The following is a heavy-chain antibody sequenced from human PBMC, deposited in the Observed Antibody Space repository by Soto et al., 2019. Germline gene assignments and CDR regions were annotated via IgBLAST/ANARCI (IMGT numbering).Heavy chain of an antibody. Sequence: GGSLRLSCAASGFTFNTYGMTWVRQAPGKGLEWVSTVSGSGGGTYYADSVKGRFTISRVNSKNTMYLQMSNLRAEDTAVYFCARIGPYCGGDCYPDFDFWGLGTPVTVSS. CDR3: ARIGPYCGGDCYPDFDF. CDR2: VSGSGGGT. D-gene: IGHD2-21*02. V-gene: IGHV3-23*01. CDR1: GFTFNTYG. J-gene: IGHJ4*02.